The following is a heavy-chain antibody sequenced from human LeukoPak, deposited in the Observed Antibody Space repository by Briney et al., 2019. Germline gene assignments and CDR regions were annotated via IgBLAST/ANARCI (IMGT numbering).Heavy chain of an antibody. Sequence: GVSLRLFCAASGFTFSDYYMSWIRQAPGKGLEWVSYISSSSSYTNYADSVKGRFTISRDNAKNSLYLQMNSLRAEDTAVYYCARGGGEGGWFDPWGQGTLVTVSS. CDR2: ISSSSSYT. V-gene: IGHV3-11*05. CDR3: ARGGGEGGWFDP. CDR1: GFTFSDYY. J-gene: IGHJ5*02. D-gene: IGHD4-17*01.